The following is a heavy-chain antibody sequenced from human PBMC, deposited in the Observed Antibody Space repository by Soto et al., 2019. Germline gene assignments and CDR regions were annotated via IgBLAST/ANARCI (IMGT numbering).Heavy chain of an antibody. CDR3: GKVADSGYYTVDR. CDR2: IRRHTSVT. CDR1: GLTLSTSS. Sequence: EVQLVESGGMLVQPGGSLRLSCAASGLTLSTSSMNWVRQAPGKGLEWISYIRRHTSVTDYADSVKGRFTISRDSAKNSLYLQMDRLRVEDTAVYYWGKVADSGYYTVDRWGQGTLVTVSS. V-gene: IGHV3-48*01. J-gene: IGHJ5*02. D-gene: IGHD3-22*01.